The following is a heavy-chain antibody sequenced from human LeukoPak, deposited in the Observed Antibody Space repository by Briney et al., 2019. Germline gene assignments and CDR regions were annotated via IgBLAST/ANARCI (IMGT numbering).Heavy chain of an antibody. D-gene: IGHD5-18*01. CDR1: GYTFTSYD. CDR2: MNPNSGNT. J-gene: IGHJ6*03. Sequence: ASVKVSCKASGYTFTSYDINWVRQATGQGLEWMGWMNPNSGNTGYAQKFQGRVTITRNTSISTAYMELSSLRSEDTAVYYCARDLRGYSYGYYYYYYMDVWGKGTTVTVSS. CDR3: ARDLRGYSYGYYYYYYMDV. V-gene: IGHV1-8*03.